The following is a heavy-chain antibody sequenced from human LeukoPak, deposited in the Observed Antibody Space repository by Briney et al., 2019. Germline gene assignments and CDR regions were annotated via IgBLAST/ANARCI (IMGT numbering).Heavy chain of an antibody. J-gene: IGHJ4*02. CDR2: VSYDGSNK. D-gene: IGHD5-18*01. Sequence: GGSLRLSCVASGFTFSSYAMHWVRQAPGKGLEWVAAVSYDGSNKYYADSMKGRFTISRDNAKNTLFLQMNSLRPEDTAVYYCARDQRGYSYVSGDYWGQGTLVTVSS. V-gene: IGHV3-30*04. CDR1: GFTFSSYA. CDR3: ARDQRGYSYVSGDY.